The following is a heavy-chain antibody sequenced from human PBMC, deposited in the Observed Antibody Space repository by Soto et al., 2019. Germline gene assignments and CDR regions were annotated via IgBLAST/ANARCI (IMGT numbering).Heavy chain of an antibody. J-gene: IGHJ6*02. CDR1: GYTFTSYG. CDR3: ARDRTSYDFWSGYNTEDYYYYYGMDV. D-gene: IGHD3-3*01. CDR2: ISAYNGNT. Sequence: GASVKVSCKASGYTFTSYGISWVRQAPGQGLEWMGWISAYNGNTNYAQKLQGRVTMTTDTSTSTAYMELRSLRSDDTAVYYCARDRTSYDFWSGYNTEDYYYYYGMDVWGQGTTVTVS. V-gene: IGHV1-18*04.